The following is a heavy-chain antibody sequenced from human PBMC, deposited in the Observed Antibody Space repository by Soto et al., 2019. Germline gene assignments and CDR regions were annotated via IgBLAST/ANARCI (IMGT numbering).Heavy chain of an antibody. V-gene: IGHV1-69*05. CDR3: ASRVDWPETRFDP. D-gene: IGHD3-9*01. J-gene: IGHJ5*02. CDR1: GGTFSSYA. Sequence: QVQLVQSGAEVKKPGSSVKVSCKASGGTFSSYAISWVRQAPGQGLEWMGGIIPIFGTANYAQKFQGRVTXTXDXXTSTAYMELSSLRSEDTAVYYCASRVDWPETRFDPWGQGTLVTVSS. CDR2: IIPIFGTA.